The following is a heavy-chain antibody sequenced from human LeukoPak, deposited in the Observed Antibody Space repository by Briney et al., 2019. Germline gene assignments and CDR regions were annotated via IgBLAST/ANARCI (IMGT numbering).Heavy chain of an antibody. J-gene: IGHJ4*02. CDR2: ISGSGGST. D-gene: IGHD3-10*01. Sequence: QPGGSLRLSCTASGFTFSSYAMSWVRQAPGKGLEWVSAISGSGGSTYYADSVKGRFTISRDNSKNTLYLQMNSLRAEDTAVFYCAKDYYGSGSPIDYWGQGTLVTVSS. CDR3: AKDYYGSGSPIDY. CDR1: GFTFSSYA. V-gene: IGHV3-23*01.